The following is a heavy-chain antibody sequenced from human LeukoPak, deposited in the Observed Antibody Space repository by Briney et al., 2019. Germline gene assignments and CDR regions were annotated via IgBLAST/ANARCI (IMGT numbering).Heavy chain of an antibody. CDR2: ISSSSSYI. V-gene: IGHV3-21*01. CDR3: TKGGTELVIPTY. J-gene: IGHJ4*02. D-gene: IGHD3-9*01. Sequence: GGSLRLSCAASGFTFSSYSMNWVRQAPGKGLEWVSSISSSSSYIYYADSVKGRFTISRDNAKNLLYLQMLSLRTEDTAVYYCTKGGTELVIPTYWGQGTLVTVSS. CDR1: GFTFSSYS.